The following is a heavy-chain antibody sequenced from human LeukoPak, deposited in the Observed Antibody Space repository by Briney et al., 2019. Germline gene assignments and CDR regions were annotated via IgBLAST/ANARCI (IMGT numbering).Heavy chain of an antibody. CDR1: GFTFSSYG. J-gene: IGHJ3*02. CDR3: AKDKPPKELSPRGAFDI. D-gene: IGHD1-26*01. CDR2: IRYDGSNK. Sequence: GGSLRLSCEASGFTFSSYGMHWVRQAPGKGLEWVAFIRYDGSNKYYADSVKGRFTISRDNSKNTLYLQMNSLRAEDTAVYYCAKDKPPKELSPRGAFDIWGQGTMVTVSP. V-gene: IGHV3-30*02.